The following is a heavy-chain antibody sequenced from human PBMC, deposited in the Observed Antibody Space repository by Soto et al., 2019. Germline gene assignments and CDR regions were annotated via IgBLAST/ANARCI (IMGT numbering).Heavy chain of an antibody. CDR2: IYYSGST. Sequence: PSETLSLTCTVSGGSISSYYWSWIRQPPGKGLEWIGYIYYSGSTNYNPSLKSRVTISVDTSKNQFSLKLSSVTAADTAVYYCARRYSGYDWAFDIWGQGTMVTVSS. CDR3: ARRYSGYDWAFDI. J-gene: IGHJ3*02. CDR1: GGSISSYY. D-gene: IGHD5-12*01. V-gene: IGHV4-59*01.